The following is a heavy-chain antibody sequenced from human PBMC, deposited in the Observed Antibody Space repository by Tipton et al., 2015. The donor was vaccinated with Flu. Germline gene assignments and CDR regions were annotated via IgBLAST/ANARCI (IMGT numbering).Heavy chain of an antibody. CDR3: ARARLSVTDSREHFDF. D-gene: IGHD2-21*01. J-gene: IGHJ4*02. Sequence: TLSLTCAVYGGSFSGYYWSWIRQPPGKGLEWVGEINHSGSTNYNPSLKSRVTISADTSNNQFSLMLASVTAADTAVYFCARARLSVTDSREHFDFWGQGALVTVSS. CDR2: INHSGST. CDR1: GGSFSGYY. V-gene: IGHV4-34*01.